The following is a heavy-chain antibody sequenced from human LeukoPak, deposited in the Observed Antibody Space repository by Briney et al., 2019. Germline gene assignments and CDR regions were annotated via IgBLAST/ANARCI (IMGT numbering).Heavy chain of an antibody. CDR1: GGTFSSYA. D-gene: IGHD2-15*01. CDR3: ARFCSGGSCYGP. J-gene: IGHJ5*02. CDR2: INPNSGDT. V-gene: IGHV1-2*02. Sequence: ASVKVSCKASGGTFSSYAISWVRQAPGQGLEWMGWINPNSGDTNYAQKFQGRVTMTRDTSISTAYMELSRLRSDDTAVYYCARFCSGGSCYGPWGQGTLVTVSS.